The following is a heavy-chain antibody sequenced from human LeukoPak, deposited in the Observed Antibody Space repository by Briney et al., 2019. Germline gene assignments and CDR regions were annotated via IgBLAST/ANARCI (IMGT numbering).Heavy chain of an antibody. CDR1: GFTFSSYA. CDR3: ARAGIAAAGTRIGYYYGMDV. CDR2: ISGSGGGA. Sequence: GGSLRLSCAASGFTFSSYAMSWVRQAPGKGLEWVSSISGSGGGAHYTDSVKGRFTISRDNSKNTLYLQMNSLRAEDTAVYYCARAGIAAAGTRIGYYYGMDVWGQGTTVTVSS. J-gene: IGHJ6*02. V-gene: IGHV3-23*01. D-gene: IGHD6-13*01.